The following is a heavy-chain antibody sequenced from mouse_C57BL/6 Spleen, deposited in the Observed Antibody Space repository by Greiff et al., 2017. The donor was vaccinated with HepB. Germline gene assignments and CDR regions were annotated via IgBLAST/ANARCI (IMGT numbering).Heavy chain of an antibody. CDR3: TRSTRTGY. D-gene: IGHD3-3*01. V-gene: IGHV1-15*01. J-gene: IGHJ2*01. CDR2: IDPETGGT. Sequence: VQLVESGAELVRPGASVTLSCKASGYTFTDYEMHWVKQTPVHGLEWIGAIDPETGGTAYNQKFKGKAILTADKSSSTAYMELRSLTSEDSAVYYCTRSTRTGYWGQGTTLTVSS. CDR1: GYTFTDYE.